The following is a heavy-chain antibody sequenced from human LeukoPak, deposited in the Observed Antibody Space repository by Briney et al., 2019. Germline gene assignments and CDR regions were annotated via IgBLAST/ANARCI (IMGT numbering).Heavy chain of an antibody. D-gene: IGHD3-22*01. CDR1: GGSISSYY. J-gene: IGHJ4*02. V-gene: IGHV4-59*01. Sequence: PSETLSLTCTVSGGSISSYYWSWIRQPPGKGLEWIGYIYYSGSTNYNPSLKSRVTISVDTSKNQFSLKLSSVTAADTAVYYCAKYRRPGTYYYDSSGSDAFDYWGQGTLVTVSS. CDR2: IYYSGST. CDR3: AKYRRPGTYYYDSSGSDAFDY.